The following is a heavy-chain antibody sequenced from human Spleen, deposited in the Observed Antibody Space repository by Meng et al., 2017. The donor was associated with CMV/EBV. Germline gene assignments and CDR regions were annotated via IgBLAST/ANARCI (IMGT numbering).Heavy chain of an antibody. J-gene: IGHJ4*02. CDR1: GGSVSSGGYD. CDR2: MYYSGSG. CDR3: ARNSDSGILFFVY. D-gene: IGHD3-10*01. Sequence: VSGGSVSSGGYDWSWIRQPPGKGMEWIGYMYYSGSGDYNPSLKSRVTFSLDTSTNRFSLRLNSVTAADTAVYYCARNSDSGILFFVYWGQGTLVTVSS. V-gene: IGHV4-61*08.